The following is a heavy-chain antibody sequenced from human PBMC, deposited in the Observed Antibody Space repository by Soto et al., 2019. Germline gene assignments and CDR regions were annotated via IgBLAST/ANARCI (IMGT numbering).Heavy chain of an antibody. CDR1: GFTFSDYY. Sequence: EVQLVESGGNLVQPGGSLRLSCAGSGFTFSDYYIDWVRQAPGKGLEWVGRSRDKGNSYSTDYGASVRGRFTVSRDGSKNSLYLQMNSLETGDTALYYCVRSLPGTTSFDYWGRGTLVTGSS. D-gene: IGHD1-7*01. CDR3: VRSLPGTTSFDY. J-gene: IGHJ4*02. CDR2: SRDKGNSYST. V-gene: IGHV3-72*01.